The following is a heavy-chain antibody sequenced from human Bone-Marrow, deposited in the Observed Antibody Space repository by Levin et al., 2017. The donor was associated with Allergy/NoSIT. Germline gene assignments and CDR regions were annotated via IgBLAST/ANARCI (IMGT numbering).Heavy chain of an antibody. V-gene: IGHV4-30-2*01. J-gene: IGHJ4*02. CDR3: ARGAYYLDH. Sequence: SETLSLTCAVSGGSISSGGHSWTWIRQPPGMGLEWIGYIYETGDTYYNTSLKSRLTISLDRSKNEFSLRMTSVTAADTAVYYCARGAYYLDHWGQGSLVTVSS. CDR1: GGSISSGGHS. D-gene: IGHD3-16*01. CDR2: IYETGDT.